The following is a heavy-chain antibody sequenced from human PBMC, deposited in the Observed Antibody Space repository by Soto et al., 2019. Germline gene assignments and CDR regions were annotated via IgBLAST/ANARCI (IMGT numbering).Heavy chain of an antibody. Sequence: EVQLVESGGGLVQPGGSLRLSCAASGFTVSSNYMSWVRQAPGKGLEWVSVIYSGGTTYDAVSVKGRCTTSRDNPKNTLYLQMNSLRAEDTAVYYCARNGDSSDYRGWFDPWGQGTRVTVSS. D-gene: IGHD3-22*01. CDR2: IYSGGTT. CDR1: GFTVSSNY. V-gene: IGHV3-66*01. CDR3: ARNGDSSDYRGWFDP. J-gene: IGHJ5*02.